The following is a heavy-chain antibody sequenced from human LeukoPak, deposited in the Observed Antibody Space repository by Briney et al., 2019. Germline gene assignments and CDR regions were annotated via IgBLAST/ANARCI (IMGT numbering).Heavy chain of an antibody. Sequence: PSETLSLTCAVSGGSISSSNWWSWVRQPPGTGLEWIGEIYHSGSTNYNPSLKSRVTISVDKSKNQFSLKLGSVTAADTAVYYCARLVVVAATFDYWGQGTLVTVSS. CDR3: ARLVVVAATFDY. CDR2: IYHSGST. V-gene: IGHV4-4*02. D-gene: IGHD2-15*01. J-gene: IGHJ4*02. CDR1: GGSISSSNW.